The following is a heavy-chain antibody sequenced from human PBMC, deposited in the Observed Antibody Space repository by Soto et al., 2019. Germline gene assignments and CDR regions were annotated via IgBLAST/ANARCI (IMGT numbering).Heavy chain of an antibody. CDR3: AKLAIFARRYMDV. CDR1: GFTFSSYA. Sequence: VQLLESGGGLVQPGGSLRLSCAASGFTFSSYAMSWVRQAPGKGLEWVSAISGSGGSTYYADSVKGRFTISRDNSMNSLYLKMNSLRAEDAAVYYCAKLAIFARRYMDVWGKGTTVTVSS. V-gene: IGHV3-23*01. J-gene: IGHJ6*03. D-gene: IGHD3-9*01. CDR2: ISGSGGST.